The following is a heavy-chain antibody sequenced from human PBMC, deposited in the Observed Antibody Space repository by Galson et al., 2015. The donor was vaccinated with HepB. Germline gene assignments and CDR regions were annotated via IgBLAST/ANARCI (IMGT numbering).Heavy chain of an antibody. V-gene: IGHV1-69-2*01. CDR1: GYTFTDYF. D-gene: IGHD3-16*02. CDR3: ATAHISVHYDYVWGSYRQGNDAFDI. J-gene: IGHJ3*02. CDR2: VDPEDGET. Sequence: VKVSCKVSGYTFTDYFMHWVQQAPGKGLEWMGLVDPEDGETIYAEKFQGRVTITADTSTDTAYMELSSLRSEDTAVYYCATAHISVHYDYVWGSYRQGNDAFDIWGQGTMVTVSS.